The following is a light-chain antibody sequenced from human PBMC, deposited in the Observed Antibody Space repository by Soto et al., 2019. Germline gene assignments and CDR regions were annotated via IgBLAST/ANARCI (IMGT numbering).Light chain of an antibody. CDR2: WAS. CDR3: QQYYSIPFT. CDR1: QSVLYSSNNKNY. V-gene: IGKV4-1*01. Sequence: DIVMTQSPDSLAESLGERATINCKSSQSVLYSSNNKNYLAWYQHKPGQPPKLLIYWASTRESGVPDRFSGSGSGTDFTLTISSLQAEDVAVYYCQQYYSIPFTFGPGTKVDIK. J-gene: IGKJ3*01.